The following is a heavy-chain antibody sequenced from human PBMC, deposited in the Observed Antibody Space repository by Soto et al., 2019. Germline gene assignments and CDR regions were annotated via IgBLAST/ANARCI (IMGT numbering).Heavy chain of an antibody. CDR2: INGYNGNT. J-gene: IGHJ6*02. V-gene: IGHV1-18*01. D-gene: IGHD3-16*01. Sequence: QVQLVQSGAEVKKPGASVKVSCKASGYTFSRSGISWVRQAPGQGLEWMGWINGYNGNTNYTQKMQGRITMTTDTPTSTASMELRSLRSDDTAVYYCARMGDVPYYYYGMDVWGQGTTVIVS. CDR1: GYTFSRSG. CDR3: ARMGDVPYYYYGMDV.